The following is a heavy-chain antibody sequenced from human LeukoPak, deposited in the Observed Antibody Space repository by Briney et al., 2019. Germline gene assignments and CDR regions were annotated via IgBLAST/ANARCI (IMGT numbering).Heavy chain of an antibody. Sequence: GGSLRLSCAAFGFTFSSYAMSWVRQAPGKGLEWVSTISKTDGFTYYGDSVKGRFTVSRDNSKNTVYLQMNGLRAEDTAVYYCAKRDSSGLYYFQYWGQGTLVTVSS. CDR2: ISKTDGFT. D-gene: IGHD3-22*01. J-gene: IGHJ4*02. V-gene: IGHV3-23*01. CDR3: AKRDSSGLYYFQY. CDR1: GFTFSSYA.